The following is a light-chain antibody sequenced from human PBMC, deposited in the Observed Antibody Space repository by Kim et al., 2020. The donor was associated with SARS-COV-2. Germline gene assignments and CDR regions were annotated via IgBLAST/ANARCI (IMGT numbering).Light chain of an antibody. V-gene: IGKV3-20*01. CDR2: GAS. J-gene: IGKJ5*01. CDR1: QSVRASY. CDR3: QQYGTSPIT. Sequence: EIVLTQSPGTLSLSPGERATLSCRASQSVRASYLAWYQQKPGQAPRLLIYGASSRATDIPDRFSGSGSGTDFTLTISRLEPEDFVVYYCQQYGTSPITFGQGTRLEI.